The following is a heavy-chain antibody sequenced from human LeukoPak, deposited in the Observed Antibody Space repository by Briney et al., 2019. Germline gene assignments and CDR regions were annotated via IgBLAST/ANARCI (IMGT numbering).Heavy chain of an antibody. CDR1: GGSISSSSYY. CDR2: IYYSGST. D-gene: IGHD5-24*01. CDR3: GRTSGPRWLQLEGPWFDP. Sequence: PSETLSLTCTVSGGSISSSSYYWGWIRQPPGKGLEWIGSIYYSGSTYYNPSLKSRVTISVDTSKNQFSLKLSPVTAADTAVYFLGRTSGPRWLQLEGPWFDPWGQGTLV. J-gene: IGHJ5*02. V-gene: IGHV4-39*07.